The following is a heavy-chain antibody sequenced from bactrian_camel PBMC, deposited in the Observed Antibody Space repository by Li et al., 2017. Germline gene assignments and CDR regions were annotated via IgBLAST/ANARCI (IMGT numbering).Heavy chain of an antibody. J-gene: IGHJ4*01. CDR1: GNTFRRYC. Sequence: HVQLVESGGGSVQAGGSLRLSCQTSGNTFRRYCMGWFRRAPGNVCELVAVMSGDGSTEYTESVKGRFHISQDDAKKTVYLQMNSLTPEDTAMYSCVADLPCGPGVFGPTGYRYVYLGQGTQVTVS. CDR3: VADLPCGPGVFGPTGYRYVY. CDR2: MSGDGST. D-gene: IGHD7*01. V-gene: IGHV3S57*01.